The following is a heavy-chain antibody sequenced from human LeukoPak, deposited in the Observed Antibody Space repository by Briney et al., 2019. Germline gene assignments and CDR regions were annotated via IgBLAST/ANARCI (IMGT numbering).Heavy chain of an antibody. D-gene: IGHD1-26*01. Sequence: GGSLRLSCVASGFNYNTYWMSWVRQAPGKGLEWVANIKQDGSEKNYVDSVKGRFTISRDNAKNSLYLQMNSLRAEDTAIYYCTRDYRGTFDYWGQGTLVTVSS. CDR1: GFNYNTYW. V-gene: IGHV3-7*03. CDR3: TRDYRGTFDY. CDR2: IKQDGSEK. J-gene: IGHJ4*02.